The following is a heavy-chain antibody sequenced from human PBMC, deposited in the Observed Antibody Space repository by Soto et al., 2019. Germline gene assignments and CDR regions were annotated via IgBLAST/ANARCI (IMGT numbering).Heavy chain of an antibody. J-gene: IGHJ3*02. D-gene: IGHD6-19*01. V-gene: IGHV3-23*01. CDR3: AKDAGIAVAGRPADAFDI. CDR2: ISGSGGST. Sequence: GGSLRLSCAASGFTFSSYAMSWVRQAPGKGLEWVSAISGSGGSTYYADSVKGRFTISRDNSKNTLYLQMNSLRAEDTAVYYCAKDAGIAVAGRPADAFDIWGQGTMVTVSS. CDR1: GFTFSSYA.